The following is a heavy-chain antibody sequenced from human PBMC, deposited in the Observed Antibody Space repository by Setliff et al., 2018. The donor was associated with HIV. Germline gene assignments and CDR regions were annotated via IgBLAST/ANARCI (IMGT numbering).Heavy chain of an antibody. D-gene: IGHD3-9*01. J-gene: IGHJ5*01. CDR2: ISYDGNEK. CDR3: SKSQDILSWNWFDS. CDR1: RFTFSSFG. Sequence: GESPKISCAATRFTFSSFGMHWVRQAPGKGLEWVAAISYDGNEKYYVDSVKGRFTISRDNSGNTLFLQMNSLTTEDTAVYYCSKSQDILSWNWFDSWGQGTQVTVSS. V-gene: IGHV3-30*18.